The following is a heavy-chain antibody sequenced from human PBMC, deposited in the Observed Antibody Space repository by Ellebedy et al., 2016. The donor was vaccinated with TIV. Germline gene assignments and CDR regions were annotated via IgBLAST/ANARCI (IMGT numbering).Heavy chain of an antibody. D-gene: IGHD1-1*01. CDR1: GFTFSSYG. CDR3: ARDTTPHAPFDY. V-gene: IGHV3-30*03. J-gene: IGHJ4*02. Sequence: GESLKISCAASGFTFSSYGMHWVRQAPGKGLEWVAVISYDGSNKYYADSVKGRFTISRDNSKNTLYLQMNSLRAEDTAVYYCARDTTPHAPFDYWGQGTLVTVSS. CDR2: ISYDGSNK.